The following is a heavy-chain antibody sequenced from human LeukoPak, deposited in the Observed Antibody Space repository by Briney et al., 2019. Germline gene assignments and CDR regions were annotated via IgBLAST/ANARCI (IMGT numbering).Heavy chain of an antibody. CDR1: GGSFSGYY. J-gene: IGHJ4*02. CDR2: INHSGST. D-gene: IGHD4-17*01. CDR3: ARHGAGQDYGDYGDYFDY. V-gene: IGHV4-34*01. Sequence: SETLSLTCAVYGGSFSGYYWSWIRQPPGKGLEWIGEINHSGSTNYNPSLKSRVTISVDTSKNQFSLKLSSATAADTAVCYCARHGAGQDYGDYGDYFDYWGQGTLVTVSS.